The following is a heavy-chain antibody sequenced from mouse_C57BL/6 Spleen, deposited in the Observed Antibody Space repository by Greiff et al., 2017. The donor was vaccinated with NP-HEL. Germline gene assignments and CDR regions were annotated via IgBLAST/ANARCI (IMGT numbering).Heavy chain of an antibody. CDR1: GYTFTSYW. D-gene: IGHD1-1*01. CDR3: TIEGDITPLYMDY. Sequence: EVQLQESGTVLARPGASVKMSCKTSGYTFTSYWMHWVKQRPGQGLDWIGAIYPGNSDTSYNQKFKGKANLTAVTSASTAYMELSSLTNEDSAVYYCTIEGDITPLYMDYWGQGTTLTVAS. J-gene: IGHJ2*01. CDR2: IYPGNSDT. V-gene: IGHV1-5*01.